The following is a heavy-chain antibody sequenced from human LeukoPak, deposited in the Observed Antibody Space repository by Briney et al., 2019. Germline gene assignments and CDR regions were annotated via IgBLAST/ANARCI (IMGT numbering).Heavy chain of an antibody. CDR3: ARDRRAEAFDI. J-gene: IGHJ3*02. V-gene: IGHV4-31*03. CDR2: IYYTGTT. CDR1: GDSISSGGYY. Sequence: PSETLTLTCTVSGDSISSGGYYWSWIRQHPGKGLEWIGYIYYTGTTYYNPSLKSRVTISIDTSKTQFSLKLSSVTAADTAAYYCARDRRAEAFDIWGQGTMVTVSS.